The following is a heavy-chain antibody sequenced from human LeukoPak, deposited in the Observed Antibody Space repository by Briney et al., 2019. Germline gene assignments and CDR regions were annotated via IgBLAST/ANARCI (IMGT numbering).Heavy chain of an antibody. J-gene: IGHJ4*02. CDR3: ARGQWLPVFDF. CDR2: IYHSGST. CDR1: GGFNTHYY. V-gene: IGHV4-59*01. Sequence: SETLSLTCSVSGGFNTHYYWTWIRQPPGKELEWIGYIYHSGSTKYNPSLKSRVTISVDTSKNHFSLKLSSVTAADTAVYYCARGQWLPVFDFWGQGTLVTVSS. D-gene: IGHD3-22*01.